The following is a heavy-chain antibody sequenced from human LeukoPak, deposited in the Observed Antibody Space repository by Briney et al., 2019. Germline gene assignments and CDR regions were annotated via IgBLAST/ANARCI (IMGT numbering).Heavy chain of an antibody. D-gene: IGHD6-19*01. Sequence: GASVKVSCKASGYIFTSYYMYWVRQAPGQGLEWMGIINPSGGSIRYAQKFQGRVTMTRDTSTSTAYMELMSLRSDDTAVFYCARDGSGGGGYFDYWGQGTLVIVSS. V-gene: IGHV1-46*01. J-gene: IGHJ4*02. CDR2: INPSGGSI. CDR1: GYIFTSYY. CDR3: ARDGSGGGGYFDY.